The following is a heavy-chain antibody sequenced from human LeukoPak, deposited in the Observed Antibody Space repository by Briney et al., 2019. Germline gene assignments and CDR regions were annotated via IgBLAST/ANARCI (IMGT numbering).Heavy chain of an antibody. CDR3: ANTAHAYSNEVYY. Sequence: GGSLRHSCVASGFTFSTYGMHWVRQAPGRGLEWVAFIWYDGSKTYYADSVKGRFTPSRDNSKNTLYLQINSLRAKDTAVYYCANTAHAYSNEVYYWGQGTLVTVSS. CDR2: IWYDGSKT. V-gene: IGHV3-30*02. D-gene: IGHD4-11*01. J-gene: IGHJ4*02. CDR1: GFTFSTYG.